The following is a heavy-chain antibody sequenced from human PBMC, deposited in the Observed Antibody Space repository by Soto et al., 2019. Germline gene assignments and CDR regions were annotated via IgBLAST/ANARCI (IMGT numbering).Heavy chain of an antibody. D-gene: IGHD3-9*01. V-gene: IGHV4-39*01. CDR1: GGSMSSSSYY. CDR2: MYFSGFYSGST. Sequence: HSDTLSLTCTVCGGSMSSSSYYWGWNRQPPGKGLEWIANMYFSGFYSGSTSYNPSLKSRVTISVDTSKNQFALQVSSVTAADTAVYYCARGFDILTFGFCLDYWGQGTLVTVSS. CDR3: ARGFDILTFGFCLDY. J-gene: IGHJ4*02.